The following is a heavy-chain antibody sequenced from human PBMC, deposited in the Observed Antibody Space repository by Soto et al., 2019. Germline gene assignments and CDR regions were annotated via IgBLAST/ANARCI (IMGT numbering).Heavy chain of an antibody. CDR1: GFTFSSYG. Sequence: GGSLRFSCAASGFTFSSYGMHWVRQAPGKGLEWVAVISYDGSNKYYADSVKGRFTISRDNSKNTLYLQMNSLRAEDTAVYYCAKGGRDDFWSGYCDYWGQGTLVTVSS. CDR3: AKGGRDDFWSGYCDY. D-gene: IGHD3-3*01. J-gene: IGHJ4*02. V-gene: IGHV3-30*18. CDR2: ISYDGSNK.